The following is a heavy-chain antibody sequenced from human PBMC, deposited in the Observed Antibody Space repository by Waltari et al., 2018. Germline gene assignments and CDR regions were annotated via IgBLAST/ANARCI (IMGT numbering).Heavy chain of an antibody. CDR3: ARHRARVDYYDSSGYYYNDY. J-gene: IGHJ4*02. V-gene: IGHV4-39*01. D-gene: IGHD3-22*01. CDR1: GGSISSSSYY. CDR2: IYYSGST. Sequence: QLQLQESGPGLVKPSETLSLTCTVSGGSISSSSYYWGWIRQPPGQGLEWIGSIYYSGSTYYNPSLKSRVTISVDTSKNQFSLKLSSVTAADTAVYYCARHRARVDYYDSSGYYYNDYWGQGTLVTVSS.